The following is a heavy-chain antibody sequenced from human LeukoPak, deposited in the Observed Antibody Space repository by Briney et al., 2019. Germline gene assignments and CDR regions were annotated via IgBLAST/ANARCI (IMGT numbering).Heavy chain of an antibody. CDR3: TRGGGWFPDY. CDR1: GFALSSYW. V-gene: IGHV3-7*04. Sequence: PGGSRRLSCVASGFALSSYWMSWVRQAPGKGLEWVANIKQDGSKQCYVDSVKGRFTISRDNAKNSLYLQMNSLRAEDTAVYYCTRGGGWFPDYWGQGTLVTVSS. J-gene: IGHJ4*02. CDR2: IKQDGSKQ. D-gene: IGHD6-19*01.